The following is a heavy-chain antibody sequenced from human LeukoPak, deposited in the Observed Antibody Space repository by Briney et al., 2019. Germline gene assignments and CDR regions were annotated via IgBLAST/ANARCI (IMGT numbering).Heavy chain of an antibody. CDR3: ARPPTSSTTGYFDF. J-gene: IGHJ4*02. V-gene: IGHV1-18*01. CDR1: DYTFTSYG. CDR2: ISAYNGNT. Sequence: APVKVSCNASDYTFTSYGTSWGRQAPGHGLEWRGWISAYNGNTKYAQKLQGRVTMTTDTSTSTAYIELRSLRSDDTAVYYCARPPTSSTTGYFDFWGQGTLVTVSS. D-gene: IGHD2-2*01.